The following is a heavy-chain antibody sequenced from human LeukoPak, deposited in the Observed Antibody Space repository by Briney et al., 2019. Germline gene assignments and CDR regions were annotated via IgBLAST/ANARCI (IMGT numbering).Heavy chain of an antibody. J-gene: IGHJ3*02. V-gene: IGHV3-11*04. CDR3: ARPARSGIYYPDAFEN. CDR2: ISSSGTAT. D-gene: IGHD3-10*01. Sequence: GGSLRLSCTASGFTFDDYYITWIRQAPGKGLDWVVYISSSGTATYYADSVKGRFTISRDNAKNSLYLQMDSLKAEDTAMYYCARPARSGIYYPDAFENWGQGTMVTVSS. CDR1: GFTFDDYY.